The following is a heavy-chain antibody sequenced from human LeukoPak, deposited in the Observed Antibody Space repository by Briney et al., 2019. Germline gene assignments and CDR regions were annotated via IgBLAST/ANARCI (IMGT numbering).Heavy chain of an antibody. V-gene: IGHV4-4*07. J-gene: IGHJ4*02. Sequence: SETLSLTCTVSGGSITTFFWGWIRQPAGKGLEWIGRIYTSGTTNYNPSLKSRVTMSVDTSKNQFSLNLTSVTVADTAVYYCAREGTTRPLDYWGQGTLVTVSS. CDR2: IYTSGTT. CDR3: AREGTTRPLDY. D-gene: IGHD6-6*01. CDR1: GGSITTFF.